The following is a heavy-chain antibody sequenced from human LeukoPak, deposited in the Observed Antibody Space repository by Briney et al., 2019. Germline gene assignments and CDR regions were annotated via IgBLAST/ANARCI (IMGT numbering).Heavy chain of an antibody. V-gene: IGHV3-21*03. CDR1: GFTFSSYS. J-gene: IGHJ3*02. D-gene: IGHD3-10*01. Sequence: PGGSLRLSCAASGFTFSSYSMNWVRQAPGKGLEWVSSISSSSSYIYYADSVKGRFTISRDNAKNSLYLQMNSQRAEDTAVYYCARELLWFGELLETDAFDIWGQGTMVTVSS. CDR2: ISSSSSYI. CDR3: ARELLWFGELLETDAFDI.